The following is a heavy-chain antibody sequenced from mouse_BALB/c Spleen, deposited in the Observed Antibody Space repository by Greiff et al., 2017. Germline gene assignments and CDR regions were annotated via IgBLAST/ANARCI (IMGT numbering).Heavy chain of an antibody. Sequence: VQLQQSGAELAKPGASVKMSCKASGYTFTSYWMHWVKQRPGQGLEWIGYINPSTGYTEYNQKFKDKATLTADKSSSTAYMQLSSLTSEDSAVYYCARAYYGNYEGAMDYWGQGTSVTVSS. D-gene: IGHD2-10*01. CDR2: INPSTGYT. V-gene: IGHV1-7*01. CDR3: ARAYYGNYEGAMDY. J-gene: IGHJ4*01. CDR1: GYTFTSYW.